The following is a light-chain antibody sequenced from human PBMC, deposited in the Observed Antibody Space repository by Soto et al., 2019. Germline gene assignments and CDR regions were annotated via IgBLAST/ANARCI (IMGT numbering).Light chain of an antibody. CDR3: CSYAGSSYYV. CDR1: SSDVGSYNL. V-gene: IGLV2-23*01. Sequence: QSALTQPASVSGSPGQSITISCTGTSSDVGSYNLVSWYQQHPGKAPKVMIYEGSKRPSGVSNRFSGSKSGNTASLTISGLQAEDEAYYYCCSYAGSSYYVFGGGTKV. CDR2: EGS. J-gene: IGLJ1*01.